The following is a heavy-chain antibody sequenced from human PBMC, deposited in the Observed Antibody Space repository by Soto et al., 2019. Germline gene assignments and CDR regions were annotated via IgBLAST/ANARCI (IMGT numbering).Heavy chain of an antibody. V-gene: IGHV4-34*01. Sequence: QVHLQQWGAGLLKPSQTLSLTCAVYGGSFSGYYWSWIRQPPGKGLEWIGEINHRGSTNYNPSLRNLVTKSVDTSKSHFSLKLSAVAEADTGVYYCARGWYYDMFAGYHGFFDFWGQGTQVPVSS. CDR2: INHRGST. D-gene: IGHD3-9*01. CDR1: GGSFSGYY. J-gene: IGHJ4*02. CDR3: ARGWYYDMFAGYHGFFDF.